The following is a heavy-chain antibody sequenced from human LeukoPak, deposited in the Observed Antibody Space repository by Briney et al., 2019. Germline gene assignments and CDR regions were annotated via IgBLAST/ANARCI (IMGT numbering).Heavy chain of an antibody. CDR2: INHSGST. V-gene: IGHV4-34*01. CDR3: ARGPPKPYYDFWSGYPYYYYGMDV. D-gene: IGHD3-3*01. J-gene: IGHJ6*02. CDR1: GGSFSGYY. Sequence: PSETLSLTCAVYGGSFSGYYWSWIRQPPGKGLEWIGEINHSGSTNYNPSLKSRVTISVDTSKNQFSLKLSSVTAADTAVYYCARGPPKPYYDFWSGYPYYYYGMDVWGQGTTVTVSS.